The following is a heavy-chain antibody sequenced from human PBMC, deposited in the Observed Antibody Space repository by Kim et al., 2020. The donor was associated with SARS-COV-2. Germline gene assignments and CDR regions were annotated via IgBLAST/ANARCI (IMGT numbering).Heavy chain of an antibody. CDR1: GGSISSGGYY. Sequence: SETLSLTCTVSGGSISSGGYYWSWIRQHPGKGLEWIGYIYYSGSTYYNPSLKSRVTISVDTSKNQFSLKLSSVTAADTAVYYCARAGDYYDSSGYPDWGQGTLVTVSS. CDR3: ARAGDYYDSSGYPD. D-gene: IGHD3-22*01. CDR2: IYYSGST. V-gene: IGHV4-31*03. J-gene: IGHJ4*02.